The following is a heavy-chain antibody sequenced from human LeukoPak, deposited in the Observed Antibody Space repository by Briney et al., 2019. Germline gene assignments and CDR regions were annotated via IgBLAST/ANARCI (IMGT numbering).Heavy chain of an antibody. Sequence: KPSETLSLTCTVSGGSISSYYWSWIRQPAGKGLEWIGRIYTSGSTNYNPSLKSRVTMSVDTSKNQFSLKLSSVTAADTAVYYCAKEPHHCGGDCSNDYWGQGALVTVSS. V-gene: IGHV4-4*07. CDR2: IYTSGST. D-gene: IGHD2-21*02. CDR3: AKEPHHCGGDCSNDY. J-gene: IGHJ4*02. CDR1: GGSISSYY.